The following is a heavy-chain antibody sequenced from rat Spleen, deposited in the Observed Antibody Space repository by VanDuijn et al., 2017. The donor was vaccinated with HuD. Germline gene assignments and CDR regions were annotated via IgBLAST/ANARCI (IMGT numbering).Heavy chain of an antibody. V-gene: IGHV5-25*01. CDR2: IINTGDGT. CDR1: GFTFNDHF. J-gene: IGHJ4*01. CDR3: ARRNSGYVMDA. D-gene: IGHD4-3*01. Sequence: EVQLVESGGGLVQPGRSLKLSCAASGFTFNDHFMAWVRQAPTKGLEWIASIINTGDGTYYPDSVKGRFTISRDNAKSTLYLQMDSLRSEDTATYYCARRNSGYVMDAWGQGASVTVSS.